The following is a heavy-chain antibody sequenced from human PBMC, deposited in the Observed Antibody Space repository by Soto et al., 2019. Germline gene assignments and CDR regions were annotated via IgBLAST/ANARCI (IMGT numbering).Heavy chain of an antibody. CDR1: GFTFSSYA. J-gene: IGHJ1*01. Sequence: PGGSLRLSCSASGFTFSSYAMHWVRQAPGKGLEYVSAISSNGGSTYYADSVKGRFTISRDNSKNTLYLQMSSLRAEDTAVYYCVKERRSSSWYVFQHWGQGTLVTVS. CDR3: VKERRSSSWYVFQH. CDR2: ISSNGGST. V-gene: IGHV3-64D*06. D-gene: IGHD6-13*01.